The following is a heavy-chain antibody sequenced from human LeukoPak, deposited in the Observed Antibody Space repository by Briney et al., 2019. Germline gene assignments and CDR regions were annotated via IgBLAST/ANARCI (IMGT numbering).Heavy chain of an antibody. J-gene: IGHJ4*02. CDR1: GGSISSSSYY. V-gene: IGHV4-39*07. D-gene: IGHD6-13*01. Sequence: PSETLSLTCTVSGGSISSSSYYWGWIRQPPGKGLEWIGSIYYSGSTYYNPSLKSRVTISVDTSKDQFSLKLSSVTAADTAVYYCARDLNSIAAADTKDYWGQGTLVTVSS. CDR3: ARDLNSIAAADTKDY. CDR2: IYYSGST.